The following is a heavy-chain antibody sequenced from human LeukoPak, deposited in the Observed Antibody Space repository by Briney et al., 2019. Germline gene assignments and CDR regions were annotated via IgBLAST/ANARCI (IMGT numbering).Heavy chain of an antibody. CDR2: ISGRANSA. CDR1: GFTFSTYA. D-gene: IGHD2-8*01. V-gene: IGHV3-23*01. Sequence: GGSLRLSCAASGFTFSTYAISWVRQAPGRGLEWLSVISGRANSAYYADSVKGRFTISRDNSQNTVSLQMNSLRAEDTAVYFCAKDMVWAHYYFDYWGQGTVVTVSS. J-gene: IGHJ4*02. CDR3: AKDMVWAHYYFDY.